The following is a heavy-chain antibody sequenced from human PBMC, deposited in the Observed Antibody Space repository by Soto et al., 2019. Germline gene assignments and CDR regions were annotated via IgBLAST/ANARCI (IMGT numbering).Heavy chain of an antibody. V-gene: IGHV3-23*01. J-gene: IGHJ6*02. CDR3: AKAFRSSPHYYGMDV. D-gene: IGHD6-13*01. Sequence: GGSLRLSCAASGFTFSSYAMSWVRQAPGKGLEWVSAISGSGGSTYYADSVKGRFTISRDNSKNTLYLQMNSLRAEDTAVYYCAKAFRSSPHYYGMDVWGQGTTVTVSS. CDR1: GFTFSSYA. CDR2: ISGSGGST.